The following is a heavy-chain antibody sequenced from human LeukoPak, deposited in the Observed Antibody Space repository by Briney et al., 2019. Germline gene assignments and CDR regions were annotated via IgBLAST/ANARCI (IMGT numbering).Heavy chain of an antibody. CDR1: GFTFSSYA. CDR3: AKSPHKSRNGYLDV. CDR2: ISGSGGST. J-gene: IGHJ6*03. D-gene: IGHD2-8*01. Sequence: GGSLRLSCAASGFTFSSYAMSWVRQAPGKGLEWVSAISGSGGSTYYADSVKGRFTISRDNSKNTLYLQMNSLRAEDTAVYYCAKSPHKSRNGYLDVWGKGTTVTVSS. V-gene: IGHV3-23*01.